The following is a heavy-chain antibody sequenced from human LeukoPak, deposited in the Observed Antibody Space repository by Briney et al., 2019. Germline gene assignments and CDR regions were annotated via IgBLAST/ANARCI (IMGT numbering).Heavy chain of an antibody. J-gene: IGHJ4*02. CDR2: IYPGDSDT. V-gene: IGHV5-51*01. CDR1: GYSFTSYW. Sequence: GESLKISCKGSGYSFTSYWIGWVRQIPGKGLEWMGIIYPGDSDTRYSPSFQGQVTISADKSISTAYLQWSSLKASDTAMYYCAGGPYYDFWSGYCDYWGQGTLVTVSS. CDR3: AGGPYYDFWSGYCDY. D-gene: IGHD3-3*01.